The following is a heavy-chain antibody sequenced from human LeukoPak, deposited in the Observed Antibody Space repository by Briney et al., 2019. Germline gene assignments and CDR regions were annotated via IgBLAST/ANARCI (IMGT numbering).Heavy chain of an antibody. J-gene: IGHJ4*02. CDR3: ARAGDSYGYFDY. CDR2: IYPGDSDT. Sequence: KPGESLKISCRGSRYSFTSYWIAWVRQMPGKGVEWMGIIYPGDSDTIYSPSFRGQVTISADKSISTAYLQWSSLKASDTAIYFCARAGDSYGYFDYWGQGTLVTVSS. V-gene: IGHV5-51*03. CDR1: RYSFTSYW. D-gene: IGHD5-18*01.